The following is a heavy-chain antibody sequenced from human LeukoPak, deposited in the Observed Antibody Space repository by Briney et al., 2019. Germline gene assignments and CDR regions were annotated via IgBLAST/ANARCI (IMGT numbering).Heavy chain of an antibody. Sequence: GGSLRLSCAASGFTFSDYYMSWIGQAPGKGVEWVSYISSSGSTIYYADSVKGRFTISRDNAKNSLYLQMNSLRAEDTAVYYWARGQLYCGGDCYLDYWGQGTLVTVSS. CDR3: ARGQLYCGGDCYLDY. CDR2: ISSSGSTI. D-gene: IGHD2-21*02. V-gene: IGHV3-11*01. J-gene: IGHJ4*02. CDR1: GFTFSDYY.